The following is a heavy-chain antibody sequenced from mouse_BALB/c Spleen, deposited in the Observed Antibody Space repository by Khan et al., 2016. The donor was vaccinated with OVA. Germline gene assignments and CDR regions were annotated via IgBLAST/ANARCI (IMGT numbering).Heavy chain of an antibody. D-gene: IGHD1-1*01. V-gene: IGHV5-6-4*01. CDR3: TRDRNYYGSSFYFDY. J-gene: IGHJ2*01. CDR2: ITSGGSYT. Sequence: EVELVESGGGLVKPGGSLRLSCEASGFTFSSYSMSWVRQTPEKRLEWVATITSGGSYTYYPDSVQGRFTISSDTAKNPLYQQMSSLKSEDTAIYDCTRDRNYYGSSFYFDYGGQGTTLTVSA. CDR1: GFTFSSYS.